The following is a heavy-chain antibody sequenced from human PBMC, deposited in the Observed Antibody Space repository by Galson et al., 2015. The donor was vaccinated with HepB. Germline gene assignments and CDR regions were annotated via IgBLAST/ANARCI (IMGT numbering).Heavy chain of an antibody. Sequence: SLRLSCAASGFTFSNYAMSWVRQAPGKGLEWVSGISGSGGSTYYADYVKGRFTISRDNSKNTLYAQMNSLRAEDTAVYYWAEGEGYYYDSSGYPDFWGQGTLVTVSS. CDR1: GFTFSNYA. CDR2: ISGSGGST. J-gene: IGHJ4*02. D-gene: IGHD3-22*01. V-gene: IGHV3-23*01. CDR3: AEGEGYYYDSSGYPDF.